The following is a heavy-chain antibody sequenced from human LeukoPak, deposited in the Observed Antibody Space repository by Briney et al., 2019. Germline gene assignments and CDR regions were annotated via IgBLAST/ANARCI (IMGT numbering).Heavy chain of an antibody. J-gene: IGHJ5*02. CDR2: INWNGGST. V-gene: IGHV3-20*04. CDR1: GFTFDDYG. D-gene: IGHD6-13*01. Sequence: GGSLRLSCAASGFTFDDYGMCWVRQAPGKGLEWVSGINWNGGSTGYADSVKGRFTISRDNAKNSLYLQMNSLRAEDTALYYCARGGRYSSSWIDNWFDPWGQGTLVTVSS. CDR3: ARGGRYSSSWIDNWFDP.